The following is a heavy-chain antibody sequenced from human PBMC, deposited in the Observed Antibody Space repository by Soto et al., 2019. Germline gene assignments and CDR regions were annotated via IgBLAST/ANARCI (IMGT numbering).Heavy chain of an antibody. V-gene: IGHV4-59*01. CDR2: IYYSGST. Sequence: PSETLSLTCTVSGGSISSYYWSWIRQPPGKGLEWIGYIYYSGSTNYNPSLKSRVTISVDTSKNQLSLKLSSVTAADTAVYYCARYGSGSSVWFDPWGQGTLVTVSS. J-gene: IGHJ5*02. CDR1: GGSISSYY. D-gene: IGHD3-10*01. CDR3: ARYGSGSSVWFDP.